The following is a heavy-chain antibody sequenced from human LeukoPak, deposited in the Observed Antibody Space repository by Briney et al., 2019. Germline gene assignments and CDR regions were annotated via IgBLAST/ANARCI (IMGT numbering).Heavy chain of an antibody. Sequence: PSETLSLTCTVSGGSISSGDYYWSWIRQPPGKGLEWIGYIYYSGSTYYNPSLKSRVTISVDTSKNQFSLKLSSVTAADTAVYYCARVFPEMGIDYWGQGTLVTVSS. CDR3: ARVFPEMGIDY. D-gene: IGHD5-24*01. V-gene: IGHV4-30-4*01. CDR2: IYYSGST. CDR1: GGSISSGDYY. J-gene: IGHJ4*02.